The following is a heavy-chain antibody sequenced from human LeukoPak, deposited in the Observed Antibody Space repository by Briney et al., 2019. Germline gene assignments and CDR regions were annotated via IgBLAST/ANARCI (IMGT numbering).Heavy chain of an antibody. J-gene: IGHJ4*02. CDR3: AREKLSFFDSSGYFDY. V-gene: IGHV3-48*04. Sequence: GSLRLSCAASGFTFSTYNMNWVRQAPGKGLEWLSYISSGSNTIYYADSVEGRFTISRDNAKNSLYLQMSRLRAEDTAVYYCAREKLSFFDSSGYFDYWGQGTLVTVSS. CDR1: GFTFSTYN. CDR2: ISSGSNTI. D-gene: IGHD3-22*01.